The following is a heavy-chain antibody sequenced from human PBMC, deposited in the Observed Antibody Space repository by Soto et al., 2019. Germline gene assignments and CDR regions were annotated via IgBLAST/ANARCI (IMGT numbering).Heavy chain of an antibody. CDR1: GYTFTSYD. J-gene: IGHJ4*02. V-gene: IGHV1-8*01. CDR3: ARKIPGTGGFDY. D-gene: IGHD2-8*02. CDR2: MNPNSGNT. Sequence: ASVKVSCKASGYTFTSYDINWVRQATGQGLEWMGWMNPNSGNTGYAQNFQGRVTMTRDTSIRTAYLELSSLRSEDTAVYYCARKIPGTGGFDYWGQGILVTAPQ.